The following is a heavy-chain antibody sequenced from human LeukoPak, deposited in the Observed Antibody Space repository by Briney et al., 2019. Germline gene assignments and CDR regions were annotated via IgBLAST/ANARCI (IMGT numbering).Heavy chain of an antibody. CDR3: AGGQGAL. CDR1: GVTFSSSW. V-gene: IGHV3-7*04. CDR2: IKQDGSEK. J-gene: IGHJ4*02. D-gene: IGHD4/OR15-4a*01. Sequence: GGSLRLSCAASGVTFSSSWMSWVRQAPGKGLEWVANIKQDGSEKYYVDSVKGRFTISRDNAKKSLYLQMNSLRAEDTAVYYCAGGQGALWAQGTLVTVSS.